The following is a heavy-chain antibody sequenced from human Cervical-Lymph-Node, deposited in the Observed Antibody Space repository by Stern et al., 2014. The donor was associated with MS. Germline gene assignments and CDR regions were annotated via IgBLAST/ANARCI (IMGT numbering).Heavy chain of an antibody. D-gene: IGHD2-2*01. CDR1: GGSISSGDYY. J-gene: IGHJ5*02. V-gene: IGHV4-30-4*01. Sequence: QLQLQESGPGLVKPSKTLSLTCTVSGGSISSGDYYWSWIRQPPGKGLEWIGYIYYSGSTYYNPSLKSRVTISVDTSKNQFSLKLSSVTAADTAVYYCASANCSSTSCPNWFDPWGQGTLVTVSS. CDR3: ASANCSSTSCPNWFDP. CDR2: IYYSGST.